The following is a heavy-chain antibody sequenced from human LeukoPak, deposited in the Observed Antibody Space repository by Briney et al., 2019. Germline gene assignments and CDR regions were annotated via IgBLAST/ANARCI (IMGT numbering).Heavy chain of an antibody. Sequence: ASVKVSCKASGYTFTGYYMHWVRQAPGQGLEWMGWINPNSGGTNYAQKFQGRVTMTRDTSISTAYMELRSLRSDDTAFYYCARRTYSSSSSFFDYWGQGTLVTVSS. CDR2: INPNSGGT. CDR1: GYTFTGYY. J-gene: IGHJ4*02. D-gene: IGHD6-6*01. CDR3: ARRTYSSSSSFFDY. V-gene: IGHV1-2*02.